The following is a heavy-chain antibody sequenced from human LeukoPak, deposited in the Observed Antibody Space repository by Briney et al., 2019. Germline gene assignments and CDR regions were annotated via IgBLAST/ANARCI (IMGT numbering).Heavy chain of an antibody. J-gene: IGHJ3*02. Sequence: ASVKVSCKASGYTFTAYYIHWGRQAPGQGPEWLGWIYPNTGDTRFPQKFQGRVTMTRDTSISTAYMELTRLRSDDTAVYYCARVTGQNNDAFDIWGQGTMVTVSS. CDR2: IYPNTGDT. D-gene: IGHD2-8*02. V-gene: IGHV1-2*02. CDR1: GYTFTAYY. CDR3: ARVTGQNNDAFDI.